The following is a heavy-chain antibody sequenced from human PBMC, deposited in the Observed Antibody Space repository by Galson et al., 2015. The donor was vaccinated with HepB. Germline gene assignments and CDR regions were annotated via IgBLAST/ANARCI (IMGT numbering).Heavy chain of an antibody. CDR1: GDSVSSNSAA. J-gene: IGHJ4*02. D-gene: IGHD3-22*01. V-gene: IGHV6-1*01. CDR2: TYYRSKWYN. CDR3: ARGDYYDSSGYYDY. Sequence: CAISGDSVSSNSAAWNWIRQSPSRGLEWLGGTYYRSKWYNDYAVSVKSRITINPDTSKNQFSLQLNSVTPEDTAVYYCARGDYYDSSGYYDYWGQGTLVTVSS.